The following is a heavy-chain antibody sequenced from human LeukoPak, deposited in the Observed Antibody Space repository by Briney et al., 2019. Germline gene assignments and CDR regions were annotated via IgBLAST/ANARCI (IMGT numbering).Heavy chain of an antibody. CDR1: GYSFTSSW. J-gene: IGHJ4*02. CDR2: VYPGDSDT. D-gene: IGHD3-10*01. Sequence: GESLKISCKGSGYSFTSSWIGWVRQMPGKGLEWMGIVYPGDSDTRYSPSFQGQVTISADKSISTAYLQWSSLKAADTAMYYCARQRSSRDRFDYWGQGTLVTVSS. V-gene: IGHV5-51*01. CDR3: ARQRSSRDRFDY.